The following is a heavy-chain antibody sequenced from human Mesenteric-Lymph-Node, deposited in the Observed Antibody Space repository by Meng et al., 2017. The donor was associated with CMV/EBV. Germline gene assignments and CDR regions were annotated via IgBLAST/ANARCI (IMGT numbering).Heavy chain of an antibody. Sequence: GGSLRLSCAASGFTFSDYYMSWIRQAPGKGLEWVSYISSSGSTIYYADSVKGRFTISRDNAKNSLYLQMNSLRAEDTAVYYCARDGHCSSTSCYTGVVTNYYYGMDVWGQGTTVTVSS. D-gene: IGHD2-2*02. CDR3: ARDGHCSSTSCYTGVVTNYYYGMDV. V-gene: IGHV3-11*01. CDR1: GFTFSDYY. J-gene: IGHJ6*02. CDR2: ISSSGSTI.